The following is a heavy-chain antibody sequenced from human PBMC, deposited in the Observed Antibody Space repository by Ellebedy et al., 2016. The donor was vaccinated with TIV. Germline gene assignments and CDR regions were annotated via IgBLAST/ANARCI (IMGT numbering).Heavy chain of an antibody. CDR2: INSDGSTT. V-gene: IGHV3-74*01. CDR1: GFPFSSYS. Sequence: GESLKISXAASGFPFSSYSMHWVRQGPGKGLVWVSRINSDGSTTTYADSVKGRFTISRDNAKNTLYLQMNSLRAEDTALYYCVGSASYNWFDPWGQGTLVTVSS. CDR3: VGSASYNWFDP. J-gene: IGHJ5*02. D-gene: IGHD3-10*01.